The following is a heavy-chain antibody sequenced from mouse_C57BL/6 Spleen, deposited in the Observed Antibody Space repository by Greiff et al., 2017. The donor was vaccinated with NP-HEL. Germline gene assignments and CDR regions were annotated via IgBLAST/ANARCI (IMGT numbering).Heavy chain of an antibody. CDR3: ARGDGNYGYAMDY. CDR1: GYTFTSYW. Sequence: VKLQQPGAELVRPGSSVKLSCKASGYTFTSYWMDWVKQRPGQGLEWIGNIYPSDSETHYNQKFKDKATLTVDKSSSTAYMQLSSLTSEDSAVYYCARGDGNYGYAMDYWGQGTSVTVSS. D-gene: IGHD2-1*01. V-gene: IGHV1-61*01. CDR2: IYPSDSET. J-gene: IGHJ4*01.